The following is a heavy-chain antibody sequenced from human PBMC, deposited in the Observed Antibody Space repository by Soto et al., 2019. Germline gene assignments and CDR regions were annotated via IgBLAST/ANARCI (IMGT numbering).Heavy chain of an antibody. V-gene: IGHV1-69*01. Sequence: QEQLVQSGAEVKKPGSSVKVSCQDSGGLFSSYAISWVRQAPGQGLEWMGGIIPVFGTTYYAQNFQDRVTITADESTNTAYMELNSLKSEDTAMDYCARGGSGYVWFNEYWGQGTLVTVSS. CDR3: ARGGSGYVWFNEY. CDR1: GGLFSSYA. CDR2: IIPVFGTT. D-gene: IGHD3-22*01. J-gene: IGHJ4*02.